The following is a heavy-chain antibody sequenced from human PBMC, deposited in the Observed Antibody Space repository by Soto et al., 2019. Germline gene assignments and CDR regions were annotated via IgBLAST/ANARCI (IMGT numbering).Heavy chain of an antibody. D-gene: IGHD6-19*01. J-gene: IGHJ4*02. CDR3: VRLTSTIAVASHGSSNDLDT. Sequence: PSETLCLTCSVSGGSVTSGSSYWGWVRQAPGKGLEWIGDVFFMGTTWYNADLKARLTISVHTSNDQFSLRLSSVTAADTAFYFCVRLTSTIAVASHGSSNDLDTWGPGTLVTVSS. V-gene: IGHV4-39*01. CDR2: VFFMGTT. CDR1: GGSVTSGSSY.